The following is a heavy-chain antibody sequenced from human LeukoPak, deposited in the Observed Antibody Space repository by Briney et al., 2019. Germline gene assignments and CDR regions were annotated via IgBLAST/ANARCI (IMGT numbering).Heavy chain of an antibody. Sequence: ASETLSLTCAVYGGSFSGYYWSGIRQPPGKGLEWIGEINHSGSTNYNPSLKSRVTISVDTSKNQFSLKLSSVTDADTAVYYCARGPAGYQLLYDYYYYYGMDVWGQGTTVTVSS. V-gene: IGHV4-34*01. J-gene: IGHJ6*02. CDR2: INHSGST. D-gene: IGHD2-2*02. CDR1: GGSFSGYY. CDR3: ARGPAGYQLLYDYYYYYGMDV.